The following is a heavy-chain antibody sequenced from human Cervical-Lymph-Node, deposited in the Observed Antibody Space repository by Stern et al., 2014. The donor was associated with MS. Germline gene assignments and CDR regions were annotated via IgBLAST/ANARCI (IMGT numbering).Heavy chain of an antibody. CDR3: ARQNMVRGVTELDF. Sequence: VQLEESGTEVKKSGASVKVSCKASGYTFSIYYMHWVRQAPGQGLEWLGIINPATGGTTYAQKFQDRVTMTNDTSTNTLYLEMSSLISEDTAVYYCARQNMVRGVTELDFWGQGTLVTVSS. D-gene: IGHD3-10*01. V-gene: IGHV1-46*01. J-gene: IGHJ4*02. CDR2: INPATGGT. CDR1: GYTFSIYY.